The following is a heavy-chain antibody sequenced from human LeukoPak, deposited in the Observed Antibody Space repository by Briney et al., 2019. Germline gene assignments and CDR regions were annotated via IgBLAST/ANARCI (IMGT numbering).Heavy chain of an antibody. CDR1: GFTFSSYA. V-gene: IGHV3-30*04. D-gene: IGHD1-14*01. CDR2: ISYDASNK. CDR3: ARDPLRNILWYFDY. Sequence: LAGGSLRLSCAASGFTFSSYAMHWVRQAPGKGLEWVAVISYDASNKYYAESVKGRFTISRDNSKNTLYLQMNSLRADDTAVYYCARDPLRNILWYFDYWGQGTLVTVSS. J-gene: IGHJ4*02.